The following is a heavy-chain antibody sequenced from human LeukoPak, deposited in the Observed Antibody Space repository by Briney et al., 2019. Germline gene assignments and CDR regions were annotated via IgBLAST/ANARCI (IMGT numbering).Heavy chain of an antibody. CDR3: ATTRPYGTTWAGAFED. CDR1: EFTLSTHG. J-gene: IGHJ4*01. CDR2: VTSRRGT. V-gene: IGHV3-23*01. Sequence: GRSLRLSCAASEFTLSTHGLSWVRQAPGKRLEWVSTVTSRRGTHYTDSVQGRFITSRDNSENTFVLEMNSLRAEDTAVYYCATTRPYGTTWAGAFEDWGQGTPVTVSS. D-gene: IGHD6-19*01.